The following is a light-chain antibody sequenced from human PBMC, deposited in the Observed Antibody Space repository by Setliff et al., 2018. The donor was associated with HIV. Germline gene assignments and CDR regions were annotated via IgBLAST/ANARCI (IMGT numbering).Light chain of an antibody. CDR2: EVT. CDR3: CSYAGDNIVV. J-gene: IGLJ2*01. Sequence: QSALSQPASMSGSPGKSINVSCTGTSSDVGNYNLVSWYQQHPGKAPKLIIYEVTKRPSGVSNRFSGSKSGNTASLTVSGLQAEDEADYYCCSYAGDNIVVFGGGTKVTVL. CDR1: SSDVGNYNL. V-gene: IGLV2-23*02.